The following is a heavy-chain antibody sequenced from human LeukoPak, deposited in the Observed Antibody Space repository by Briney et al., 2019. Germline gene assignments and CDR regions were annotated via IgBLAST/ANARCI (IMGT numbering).Heavy chain of an antibody. CDR2: IKPNSGGT. V-gene: IGHV1-2*02. CDR3: ARSRGYCSSTSCYTGNWFDP. Sequence: ASVKVSCKASGYMFTGYYMHWVRQAPGQGLEWMGWIKPNSGGTNYAQKFQGRVTMTRDTSISTAYMELSRLRSDDTAVYYCARSRGYCSSTSCYTGNWFDPWGQGTLVTVSS. D-gene: IGHD2-2*02. CDR1: GYMFTGYY. J-gene: IGHJ5*02.